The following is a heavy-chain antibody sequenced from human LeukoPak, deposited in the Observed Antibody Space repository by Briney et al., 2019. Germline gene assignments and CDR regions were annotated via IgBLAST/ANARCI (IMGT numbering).Heavy chain of an antibody. CDR3: ARNTWFGEGIDAFDI. J-gene: IGHJ3*02. CDR1: GFTFSSYT. Sequence: GGSLRLSCAASGFTFSSYTMKWVRQAPGKGLEWVSCISSRSSYIYYADSVKGRFTISRDNAESSLYLQMNSLRAEDTAVYYCARNTWFGEGIDAFDIWGQGTMVTVSS. CDR2: ISSRSSYI. V-gene: IGHV3-21*01. D-gene: IGHD3-10*01.